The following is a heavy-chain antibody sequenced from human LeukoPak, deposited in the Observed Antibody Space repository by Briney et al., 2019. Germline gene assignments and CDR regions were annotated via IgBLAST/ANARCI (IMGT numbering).Heavy chain of an antibody. V-gene: IGHV1-69*04. CDR1: GGTFSSYA. D-gene: IGHD3-22*01. J-gene: IGHJ4*02. CDR2: IIPILGIA. CDR3: AGSSGYYYDHDY. Sequence: GASVKISCKASGGTFSSYAISWVRQAPGQGLEWMGRIIPILGIANYAQKFQGRVTITADKSTSTAYMEQSSLRSEDTAVYYCAGSSGYYYDHDYWGQGTLVTVSS.